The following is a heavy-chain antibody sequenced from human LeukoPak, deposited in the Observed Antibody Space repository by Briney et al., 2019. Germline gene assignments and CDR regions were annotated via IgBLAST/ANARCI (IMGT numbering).Heavy chain of an antibody. CDR1: GFTFSSYA. CDR2: ISGSGGST. V-gene: IGHV3-23*01. Sequence: GGSLRLSCAASGFTFSSYAMSWVRQAPGKGLEWVSAISGSGGSTYYADSVKGRFTISRDNSKNTLYLQMNSLRAEDTAVYYCAKAFCGGDCYSDYYYYMDVWGKGTTVTVSS. CDR3: AKAFCGGDCYSDYYYYMDV. D-gene: IGHD2-21*02. J-gene: IGHJ6*03.